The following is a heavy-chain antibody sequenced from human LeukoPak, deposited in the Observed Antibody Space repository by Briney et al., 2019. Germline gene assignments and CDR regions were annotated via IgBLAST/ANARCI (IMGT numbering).Heavy chain of an antibody. CDR3: ARRLNSNYDY. CDR1: GGSISSRSYS. D-gene: IGHD4-11*01. CDR2: MYYTGNT. Sequence: SETLSLTCTVSGGSISSRSYSWGWIRQPPGKGLEWIGSMYYTGNTDYNPSLKSRVTISVDTSKNQFSLKLSSVTAADTAVYYCARRLNSNYDYWGQGTLVTVSS. V-gene: IGHV4-39*07. J-gene: IGHJ4*02.